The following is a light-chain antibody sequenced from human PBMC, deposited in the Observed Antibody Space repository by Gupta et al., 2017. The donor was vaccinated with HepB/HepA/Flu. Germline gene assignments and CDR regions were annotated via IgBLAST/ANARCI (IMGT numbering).Light chain of an antibody. CDR1: QIIATS. CDR3: QHSNASPSLT. CDR2: GAS. Sequence: DIQMTQSPSSLSASIGDRVTITCRASQIIATSLNWYQQKPGKAPKLLIYGASSLQTGVPSRFSGSGSATDFTLTISSLQPEDFATYYCQHSNASPSLTFGGGSKVAIK. V-gene: IGKV1-39*01. J-gene: IGKJ4*01.